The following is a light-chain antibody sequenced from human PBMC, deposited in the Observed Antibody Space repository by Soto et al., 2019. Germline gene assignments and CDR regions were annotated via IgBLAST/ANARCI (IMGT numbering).Light chain of an antibody. Sequence: AIQVTQSPTSLSASVGDRVTITCRSSQDTRNYLGWYQQKPGKAPQLLLYGASSLQRGVSSRFSGSEFGTHLTLTISSLQSEDSATYYCLQEPSDFWTFCQGAKVDIK. CDR3: LQEPSDFWT. CDR2: GAS. CDR1: QDTRNY. V-gene: IGKV1-6*01. J-gene: IGKJ1*01.